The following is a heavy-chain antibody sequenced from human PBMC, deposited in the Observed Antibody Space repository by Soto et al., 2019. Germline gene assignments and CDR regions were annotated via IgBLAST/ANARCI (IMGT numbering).Heavy chain of an antibody. J-gene: IGHJ4*02. D-gene: IGHD3-10*01. V-gene: IGHV3-33*01. CDR1: GFTFSNYG. CDR2: IWFDGTNK. Sequence: QVQLVESGGGVVQPGRSLRLSCATSGFTFSNYGMHWVRQAPGKGLEWVAIIWFDGTNKYYADSVNGRFTIPRDNSQNTLYLEMHSLRAGDTAVYYCARENSKLSFDYWGQGTLVTVSS. CDR3: ARENSKLSFDY.